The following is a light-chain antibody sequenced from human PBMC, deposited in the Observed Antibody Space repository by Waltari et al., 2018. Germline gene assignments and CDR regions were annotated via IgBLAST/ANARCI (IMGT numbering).Light chain of an antibody. CDR3: HHYVGSLGFT. J-gene: IGKJ2*01. V-gene: IGKV3-20*01. CDR2: GAS. Sequence: EIVLTQSPGTLSLSPGERATLSCRASQRLSNSYLAWYQQKSGQTPRLLIFGASRRATGIPDRFNGSGAVTDFTLTINRLEPEDFAVYYCHHYVGSLGFTFGQGTKLDIK. CDR1: QRLSNSY.